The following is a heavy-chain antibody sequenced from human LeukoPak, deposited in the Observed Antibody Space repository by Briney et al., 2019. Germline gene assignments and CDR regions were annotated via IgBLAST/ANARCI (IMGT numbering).Heavy chain of an antibody. CDR2: ISYDGSNK. Sequence: GGSLRLSCAASGFTFSSYAMHWVRQAPGKGLEWVAVISYDGSNKYYADSVKGRFTISRDNSKNTLYLQMNSLRAEDTAAYYCARGSYSGSFRGDYWGQGTLVTVSS. V-gene: IGHV3-30-3*01. J-gene: IGHJ4*02. D-gene: IGHD1-26*01. CDR1: GFTFSSYA. CDR3: ARGSYSGSFRGDY.